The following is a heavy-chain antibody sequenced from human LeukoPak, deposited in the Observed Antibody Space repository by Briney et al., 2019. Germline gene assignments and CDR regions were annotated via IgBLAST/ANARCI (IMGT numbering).Heavy chain of an antibody. Sequence: GGSLRLSCAASGFTFSSYWMSWVRQAPGKGLEWVANIKQDGSEKYYVDSVKGRFTISRDNAKNSLYLQMNSLRAEDTAVYYCARSFSGSYYWGADYWGQGTLVTVSS. J-gene: IGHJ4*02. CDR2: IKQDGSEK. V-gene: IGHV3-7*01. CDR1: GFTFSSYW. CDR3: ARSFSGSYYWGADY. D-gene: IGHD1-26*01.